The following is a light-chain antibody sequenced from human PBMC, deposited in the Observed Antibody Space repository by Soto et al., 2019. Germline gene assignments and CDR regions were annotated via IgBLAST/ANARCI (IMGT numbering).Light chain of an antibody. CDR2: KAS. CDR3: LQSYSTLET. CDR1: QSISVW. V-gene: IGKV1-5*03. Sequence: DIQMTQSPSTLSASVGDRVTITCRASQSISVWLAWYQQKAGKAPNLLIYKASRLESGVPSRFSGSGSETDFTLTISSLQPEDFGTYYCLQSYSTLETFGQGTKVDIK. J-gene: IGKJ2*01.